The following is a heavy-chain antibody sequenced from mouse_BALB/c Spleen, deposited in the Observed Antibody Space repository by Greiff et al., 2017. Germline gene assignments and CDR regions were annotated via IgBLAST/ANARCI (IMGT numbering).Heavy chain of an antibody. CDR2: ISSGGGNT. CDR3: ARIYDGYYGFAY. J-gene: IGHJ3*01. Sequence: DVQLQESGGGLVKPGGSLKLSCAASGFTFSSYTMSWVRQTPEKRLEWVATISSGGGNTYYPDSVKGRFTISRDNAKNNLYLQMSSLRSEDTALYYCARIYDGYYGFAYWGQGTLVTVSA. V-gene: IGHV5-9*03. D-gene: IGHD2-3*01. CDR1: GFTFSSYT.